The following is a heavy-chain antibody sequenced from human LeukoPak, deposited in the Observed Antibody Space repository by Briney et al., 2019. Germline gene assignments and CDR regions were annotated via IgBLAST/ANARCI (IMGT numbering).Heavy chain of an antibody. CDR3: ARTQAYSDSFGYYHFDY. CDR2: ISSDGTEK. V-gene: IGHV3-30*01. J-gene: IGHJ4*02. D-gene: IGHD3-22*01. CDR1: GFSFSSYV. Sequence: HPGGSLRLSCAGSGFSFSSYVMHWIRQAPGKGLDWVGVISSDGTEKYYADSVKGRFTISRDNSKNTLYLQMNSLRAEDSAVFYCARTQAYSDSFGYYHFDYWGQGTLVTVSS.